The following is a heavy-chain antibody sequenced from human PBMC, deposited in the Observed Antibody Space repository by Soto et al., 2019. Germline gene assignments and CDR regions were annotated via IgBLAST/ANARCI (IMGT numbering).Heavy chain of an antibody. CDR1: GGSISSSSYY. CDR2: IYYSGST. D-gene: IGHD3-10*01. V-gene: IGHV4-39*01. Sequence: SETLSLTCTVSGGSISSSSYYWGWIRQPPGKGLEWIRSIYYSGSTYYNPSLKSRVTISVDTSKNQFSLKLSPVTAADTAVYYCARRSLDELLWFGHTNNYGMDVWGQGTTVTVSS. J-gene: IGHJ6*02. CDR3: ARRSLDELLWFGHTNNYGMDV.